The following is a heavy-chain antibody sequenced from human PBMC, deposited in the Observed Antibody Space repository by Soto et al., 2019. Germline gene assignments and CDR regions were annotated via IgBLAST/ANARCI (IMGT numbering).Heavy chain of an antibody. J-gene: IGHJ6*02. V-gene: IGHV1-69*01. CDR2: IIPIFGSP. CDR1: GGTFSTYA. D-gene: IGHD6-6*01. CDR3: ARYVADITSSFQDLPEDYLYGMAV. Sequence: QEQLVQSGAEIKKPGSSVKISCEASGGTFSTYAFSWVRQAPGQGLEWMGGIIPIFGSPRYAQKFQGRVTSTADEFLSTAYMELSSLRSDDTAVYYCARYVADITSSFQDLPEDYLYGMAVWGPGNRVTVSS.